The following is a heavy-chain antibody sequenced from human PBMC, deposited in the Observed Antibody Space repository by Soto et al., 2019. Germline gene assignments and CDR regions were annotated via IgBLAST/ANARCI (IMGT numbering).Heavy chain of an antibody. Sequence: SETLSLICTVSDGSISSGGYYWSWIRQHPGKGLEWIGYIYYSGSTYYNPSLKSRVTISVDTSKNHFSLKLSSVTAADTSVYYCARAKRAPTLFDYWGQGTLVTVSS. V-gene: IGHV4-31*03. CDR3: ARAKRAPTLFDY. CDR1: DGSISSGGYY. CDR2: IYYSGST. J-gene: IGHJ4*02.